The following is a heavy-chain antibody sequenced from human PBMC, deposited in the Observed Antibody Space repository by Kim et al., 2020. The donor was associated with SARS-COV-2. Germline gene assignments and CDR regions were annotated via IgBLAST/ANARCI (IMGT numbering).Heavy chain of an antibody. J-gene: IGHJ3*01. V-gene: IGHV3-30*18. CDR2: ISYDGSIK. CDR3: AKSSGFFWCGEGLNAFD. Sequence: GGSLRLSCGASGFTFNNYAMHWVRQAPGKGLEWVAFISYDGSIKYYADSVKGQFTVSRDSSHNTLYLQMRSLRPEDTAVYYCAKSSGFFWCGEGLNAFD. CDR1: GFTFNNYA. D-gene: IGHD3-3*01.